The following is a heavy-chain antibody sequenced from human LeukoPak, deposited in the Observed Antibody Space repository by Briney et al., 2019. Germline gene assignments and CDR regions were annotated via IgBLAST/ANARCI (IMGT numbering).Heavy chain of an antibody. J-gene: IGHJ4*02. CDR1: GFTFSSYA. Sequence: AGGSLRLSCAASGFTFSSYAMHGVRQAPGKGLEWGAVISYDGSNKYYADSVKGRFTISRDNSKNTLYLQMNSLRAEDTAVYYCARDSGQWELTYFDYWGQGTLVTVSS. D-gene: IGHD1-26*01. V-gene: IGHV3-30-3*01. CDR3: ARDSGQWELTYFDY. CDR2: ISYDGSNK.